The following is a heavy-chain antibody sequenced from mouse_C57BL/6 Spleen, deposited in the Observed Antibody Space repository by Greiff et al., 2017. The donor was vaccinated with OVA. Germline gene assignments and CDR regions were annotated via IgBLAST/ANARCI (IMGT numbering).Heavy chain of an antibody. D-gene: IGHD2-2*01. CDR3: ASWVTTGDYYAMDY. Sequence: EVQLVESGAELVKPGASVKLSCTASGFNIKDYYMHWVKQRTEQGLEWIGRIDPEDGETKYAPKFQGKATITADTSSNTAYLQLSSLTSEDTAVYYCASWVTTGDYYAMDYWGQGTSVTVSS. J-gene: IGHJ4*01. CDR1: GFNIKDYY. V-gene: IGHV14-2*01. CDR2: IDPEDGET.